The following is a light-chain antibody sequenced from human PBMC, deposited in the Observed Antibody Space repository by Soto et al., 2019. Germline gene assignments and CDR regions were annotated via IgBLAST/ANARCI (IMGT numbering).Light chain of an antibody. J-gene: IGKJ5*01. CDR2: DAS. Sequence: EIVLTQAPGTLSLSPGERATLSCRASQSVSSNYLAWYQQKPGQAPRLLIYDASSRATGIPDRFSGSGSGTDLTLTISRLEPEDFAVYYCHQYGKSPITFGHGTRLEIK. V-gene: IGKV3-20*01. CDR3: HQYGKSPIT. CDR1: QSVSSNY.